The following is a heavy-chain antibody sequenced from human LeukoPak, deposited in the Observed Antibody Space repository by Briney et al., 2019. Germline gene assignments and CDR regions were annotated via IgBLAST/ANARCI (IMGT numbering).Heavy chain of an antibody. CDR2: ISGSAGST. Sequence: GGSLRLSCAASGFTFSSYAMTWVRQAPGKGLEWVSAISGSAGSTYYADSVKGRFTISRDNSKNTLYLQVNSLRAGDTAAYYCATVATGGDYYYMDVWGKGTTVTVSS. D-gene: IGHD1-14*01. V-gene: IGHV3-23*01. CDR3: ATVATGGDYYYMDV. J-gene: IGHJ6*03. CDR1: GFTFSSYA.